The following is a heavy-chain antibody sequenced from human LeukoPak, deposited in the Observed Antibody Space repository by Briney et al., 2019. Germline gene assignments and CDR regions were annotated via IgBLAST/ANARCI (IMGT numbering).Heavy chain of an antibody. CDR2: IYYSGST. Sequence: PSETLSPTCTVSGGSISSYYWSWIRQPAGKGLEWIGYIYYSGSTNYNPSLKSRVTISVDTSKNQFSLKLSSVTAADTAVYYCARDLYDYGVTHAFDIWGQGTMVTVSS. D-gene: IGHD4-17*01. J-gene: IGHJ3*02. CDR1: GGSISSYY. V-gene: IGHV4-59*01. CDR3: ARDLYDYGVTHAFDI.